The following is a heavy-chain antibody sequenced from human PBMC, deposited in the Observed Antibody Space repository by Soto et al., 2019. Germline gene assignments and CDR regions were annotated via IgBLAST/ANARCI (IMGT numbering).Heavy chain of an antibody. CDR3: ARTILWFGELSQLDY. CDR2: IYYSGST. CDR1: GGSISSSSYY. J-gene: IGHJ4*02. Sequence: PSETLSLTCTVSGGSISSSSYYWGWIRQPPGKGLEWIGSIYYSGSTYYNPSLKSRVTISVDTSKNQFSLKLSSVTAADTAVYYCARTILWFGELSQLDYWGQGTLVTVSS. D-gene: IGHD3-10*01. V-gene: IGHV4-39*01.